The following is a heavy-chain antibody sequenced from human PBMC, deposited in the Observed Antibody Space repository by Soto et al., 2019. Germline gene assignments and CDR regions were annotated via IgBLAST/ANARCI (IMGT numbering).Heavy chain of an antibody. J-gene: IGHJ4*02. Sequence: QVRLLQSGAEVKKPGASVKVSCKASGYTFSGYNMHWVRQAPGQGLEWMGWINPNSGGTNFARKFQGRVTMTRDTSIGTAYMELTNLTSDVTAGYFCARDLLWSAQKPIDFWGQGTLVIVSS. CDR1: GYTFSGYN. CDR2: INPNSGGT. D-gene: IGHD2-21*01. CDR3: ARDLLWSAQKPIDF. V-gene: IGHV1-2*02.